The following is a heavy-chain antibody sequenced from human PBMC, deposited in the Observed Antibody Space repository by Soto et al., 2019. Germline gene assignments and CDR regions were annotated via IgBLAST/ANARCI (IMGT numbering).Heavy chain of an antibody. CDR2: IFASDST. V-gene: IGHV3-66*01. Sequence: EVQLVESGGGLVDRGGSLRLSCAASGFSVGSNYMSWVHQAPGKGLEWVSVIFASDSTYYADSVKGRFTISRDSSKNTLFLQMNSLRAEDTAMYYCARDRSGVDYWGRGTLVTVSS. J-gene: IGHJ4*02. CDR3: ARDRSGVDY. CDR1: GFSVGSNY. D-gene: IGHD2-15*01.